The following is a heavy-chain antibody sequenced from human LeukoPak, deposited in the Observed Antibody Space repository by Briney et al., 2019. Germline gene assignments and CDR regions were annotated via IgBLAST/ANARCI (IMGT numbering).Heavy chain of an antibody. CDR3: AKDVYDYVWGRYDY. CDR1: GFTFSSYA. V-gene: IGHV3-23*01. D-gene: IGHD3-16*01. CDR2: ISGSGGST. Sequence: PGGSLRLSCAASGFTFSSYAMSWVRQAPGKGLEWVSAISGSGGSTYYADSVKGRFTISRDNSKNTLYLQMNSLRAEDTAVYYCAKDVYDYVWGRYDYWGHGTLVTVSS. J-gene: IGHJ4*01.